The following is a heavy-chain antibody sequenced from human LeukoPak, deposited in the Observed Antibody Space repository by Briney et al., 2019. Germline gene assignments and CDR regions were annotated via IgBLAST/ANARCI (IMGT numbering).Heavy chain of an antibody. CDR1: GFTFSNAW. Sequence: GGSLRLSCAASGFTFSNAWMSWVRQAPGKGLEWVAAISGSSDRIYYADSLKGRFTISRDNSKNTLFLEMNSLRVEDTAVYYCAEKSTILRHWGQGVPVTVSS. CDR3: AEKSTILRH. CDR2: ISGSSDRI. V-gene: IGHV3-23*01. D-gene: IGHD3-9*01. J-gene: IGHJ4*02.